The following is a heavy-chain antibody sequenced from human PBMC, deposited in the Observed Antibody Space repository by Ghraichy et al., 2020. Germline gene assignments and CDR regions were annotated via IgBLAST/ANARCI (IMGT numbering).Heavy chain of an antibody. CDR2: IYYSGST. CDR1: GGSISSSSYY. CDR3: AGGNAAGTRSLDY. J-gene: IGHJ4*02. Sequence: SETLSLTCTVSGGSISSSSYYWGWIRQPPGKGLEWIGSIYYSGSTYYNPSLKSRVTISVDTSKNQFSLKLSSVTAADTAVYYCAGGNAAGTRSLDYWGQGTLVTVSS. D-gene: IGHD6-13*01. V-gene: IGHV4-39*01.